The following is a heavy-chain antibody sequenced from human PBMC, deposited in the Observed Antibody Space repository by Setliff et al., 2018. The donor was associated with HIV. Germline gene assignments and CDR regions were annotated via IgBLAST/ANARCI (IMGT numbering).Heavy chain of an antibody. CDR2: INPHTGVT. D-gene: IGHD7-27*01. Sequence: ASVKVSCKTSGYIFIRYYIFWVRQAPGQGLEWMGNINPHTGVTKYAEKFQGRVTMTRDTSITTVYMVLNRLTPGDTAVYYCASPYENNSGPDYWGQGTPVTVSS. CDR3: ASPYENNSGPDY. V-gene: IGHV1-2*02. CDR1: GYIFIRYY. J-gene: IGHJ4*02.